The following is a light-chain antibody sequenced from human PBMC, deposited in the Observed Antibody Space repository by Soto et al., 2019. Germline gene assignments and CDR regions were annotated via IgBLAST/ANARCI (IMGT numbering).Light chain of an antibody. CDR1: QSVSSSY. Sequence: ESVLTQSPGTLSLSPGERATLSCRASQSVSSSYLAWYQQKPVQAPRLLFYGASNRATAIPDRFSGSGFGTDFTLTISRLEPEDFAVYYCQQFATSPLTFGGGTKVDIK. CDR3: QQFATSPLT. V-gene: IGKV3-20*01. CDR2: GAS. J-gene: IGKJ4*01.